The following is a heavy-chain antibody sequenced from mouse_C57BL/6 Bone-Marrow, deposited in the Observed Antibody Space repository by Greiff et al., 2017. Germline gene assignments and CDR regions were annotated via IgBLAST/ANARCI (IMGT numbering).Heavy chain of an antibody. V-gene: IGHV5-9*01. CDR2: ISGGGGNT. J-gene: IGHJ3*01. CDR3: ASFDLFAY. Sequence: EVQRVESGGGLVKPGGSLKLSCAASGFTFSSYTMSWVRQTPEKRLEWVATISGGGGNTYYPDSVKGRFTISRDNAKNTLYLQMSSLRSEDTALYYCASFDLFAYWGQGTLVTVSA. D-gene: IGHD2-4*01. CDR1: GFTFSSYT.